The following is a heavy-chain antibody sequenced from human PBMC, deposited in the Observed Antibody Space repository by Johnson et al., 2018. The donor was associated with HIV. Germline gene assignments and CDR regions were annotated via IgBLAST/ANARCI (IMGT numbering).Heavy chain of an antibody. V-gene: IGHV3-48*03. CDR2: ISTTGDTI. CDR1: GFTFSSYA. D-gene: IGHD3-10*01. Sequence: VQLVESGGGLVQSGGSLRLSCAASGFTFSSYAMSWVRQAPGKGLEWVSYISTTGDTIYYADSVKGRFTISRDSSKNSLNLQMNSLRAEDTALYYCARDRGVYDALNIWGHGTLVTVSS. CDR3: ARDRGVYDALNI. J-gene: IGHJ3*02.